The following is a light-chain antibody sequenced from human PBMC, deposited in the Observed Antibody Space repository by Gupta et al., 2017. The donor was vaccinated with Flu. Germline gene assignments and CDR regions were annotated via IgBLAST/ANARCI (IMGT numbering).Light chain of an antibody. J-gene: IGKJ2*01. Sequence: IVLPQSPVTLSVSPGERATLSCAASQSVSTNLAWYQQQPGQAHRLLIYGASTTAMGSAARSSGSGSGTDFNFTITGSHSEDFEVYYCQQQHNSSPLYPFGQGTKVEIK. CDR1: QSVSTN. V-gene: IGKV3-15*01. CDR2: GAS. CDR3: QQQHNSSPLYP.